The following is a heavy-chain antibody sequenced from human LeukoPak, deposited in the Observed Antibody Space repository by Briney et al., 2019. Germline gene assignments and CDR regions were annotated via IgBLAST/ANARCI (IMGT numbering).Heavy chain of an antibody. Sequence: GGSLRLSCTASGFTLGDYAMSWVRQAPGKGLEWVGFIRSKAYGGTTEYAASVKGRFTISRDDSKSIAYLQMNSLKTEDTAVYYCTSAYNWKGGVDYWGQGTLVTVSS. CDR2: IRSKAYGGTT. CDR3: TSAYNWKGGVDY. V-gene: IGHV3-49*04. CDR1: GFTLGDYA. D-gene: IGHD1-1*01. J-gene: IGHJ4*02.